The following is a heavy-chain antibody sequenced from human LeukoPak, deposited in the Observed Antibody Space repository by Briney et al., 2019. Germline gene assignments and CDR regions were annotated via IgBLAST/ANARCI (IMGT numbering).Heavy chain of an antibody. CDR3: ARGDYYMDV. CDR2: IYHSGST. J-gene: IGHJ6*03. Sequence: NPSETLSLTCTVSGYSISSGYYWGWIRPPPGKGLEWIGSIYHSGSTYYNPSLKSRVTISVDTSKNQFSLKLSSVTAADTAVYYCARGDYYMDVRGKGTTVTVSS. CDR1: GYSISSGYY. V-gene: IGHV4-38-2*02.